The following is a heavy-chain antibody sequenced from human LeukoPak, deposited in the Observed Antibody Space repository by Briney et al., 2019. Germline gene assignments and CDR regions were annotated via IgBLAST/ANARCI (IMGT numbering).Heavy chain of an antibody. Sequence: SETLSLTCAVSGYSISSGYYWGWIRQPPGKGLEWIGSIYHSGSTYYNPSLKSRVTISVDTSKNQFSLKLSSVTAADTAVYYCARAVVEQWLIYDYWGQGTLVTVSS. CDR1: GYSISSGYY. V-gene: IGHV4-38-2*01. D-gene: IGHD6-19*01. J-gene: IGHJ4*02. CDR2: IYHSGST. CDR3: ARAVVEQWLIYDY.